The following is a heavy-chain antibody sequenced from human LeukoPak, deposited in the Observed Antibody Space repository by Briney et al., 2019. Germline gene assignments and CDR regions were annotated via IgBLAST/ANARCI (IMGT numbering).Heavy chain of an antibody. Sequence: GGSLRLSCAASGFTFSSYAMHWVRQAPGKGLEWVAVISYDGSNKYYADSVKGRFTISRDNAKNSLYLQMNSLRAEDTALYYCAKGSSSWYDYYFDYWGQGTLVTVSS. D-gene: IGHD6-13*01. V-gene: IGHV3-30-3*01. CDR2: ISYDGSNK. CDR3: AKGSSSWYDYYFDY. J-gene: IGHJ4*02. CDR1: GFTFSSYA.